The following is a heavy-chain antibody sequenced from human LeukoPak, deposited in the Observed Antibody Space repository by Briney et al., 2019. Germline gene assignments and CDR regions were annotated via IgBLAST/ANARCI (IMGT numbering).Heavy chain of an antibody. CDR1: GFTFSRYS. J-gene: IGHJ6*02. V-gene: IGHV3-21*04. CDR2: ISSSGSYI. D-gene: IGHD6-13*01. CDR3: TKDLGSSSWRPPNYYGMDV. Sequence: GGSLRLSCGASGFTFSRYSMNWVRQAPGRGLEWVSSISSSGSYIYYADSVKGRFTISRDNAKNSLYLQMNSLTAEDTAVYYCTKDLGSSSWRPPNYYGMDVWGQGTTVTVSS.